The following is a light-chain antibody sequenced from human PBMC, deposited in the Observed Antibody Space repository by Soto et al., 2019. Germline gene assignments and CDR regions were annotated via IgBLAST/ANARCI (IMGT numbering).Light chain of an antibody. CDR3: QQYSSYPLT. CDR2: DAA. V-gene: IGKV1-5*01. Sequence: DIQMTQSPSTLSASVADRVTIACRASQAISGYLAWYQRKPGKAPKLLIYDAANLQTGVSSRFSGSGSGTEFTLTINSLQPDDFATYYCQQYSSYPLTFGGGTKADIK. J-gene: IGKJ4*01. CDR1: QAISGY.